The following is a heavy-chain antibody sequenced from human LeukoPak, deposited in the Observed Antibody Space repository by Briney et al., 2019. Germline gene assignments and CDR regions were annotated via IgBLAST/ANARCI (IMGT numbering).Heavy chain of an antibody. Sequence: PGGSLRLSCAASGFTFSSYSMNWVRQAPGKGLEWVSPISSSSSYIYYADSVKGRFTISRDNAKNSLYLQMSSLRAEDTALYYCAKDSGGYSSSSFGSWGQGTLVTVSS. J-gene: IGHJ4*02. CDR1: GFTFSSYS. CDR2: ISSSSSYI. V-gene: IGHV3-21*04. CDR3: AKDSGGYSSSSFGS. D-gene: IGHD6-13*01.